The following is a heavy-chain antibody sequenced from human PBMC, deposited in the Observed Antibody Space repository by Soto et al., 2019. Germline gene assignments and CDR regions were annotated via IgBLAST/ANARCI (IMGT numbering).Heavy chain of an antibody. CDR1: GYTFTNYD. CDR3: ARDYGEGAPY. D-gene: IGHD4-17*01. V-gene: IGHV1-18*01. Sequence: QVQLVQSGAEVKKPGASVKVSCKASGYTFTNYDINWVRQAPGQGLEWMGRISAYNGNTNYAQKIQGRVTMTTDTSPRPAYMELRNLRSDDTALYYCARDYGEGAPYWGQGTLVTVSS. J-gene: IGHJ4*02. CDR2: ISAYNGNT.